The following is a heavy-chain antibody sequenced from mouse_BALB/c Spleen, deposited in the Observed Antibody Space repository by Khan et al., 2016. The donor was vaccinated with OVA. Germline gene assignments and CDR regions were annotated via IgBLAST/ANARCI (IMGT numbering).Heavy chain of an antibody. J-gene: IGHJ3*01. CDR3: ARAYYFGALFAY. CDR1: GFSLTTYG. D-gene: IGHD1-1*01. V-gene: IGHV2-9*02. CDR2: IWAGGRT. Sequence: QVQLKESGPGLVAPSQSLSITCTVSGFSLTTYGVHWVRQPPGKGLEWLGVIWAGGRTNYNSALMYRLSISKDKSKSQAFLKMNSLPTDDTAMYYWARAYYFGALFAYWGQGTLVTVSA.